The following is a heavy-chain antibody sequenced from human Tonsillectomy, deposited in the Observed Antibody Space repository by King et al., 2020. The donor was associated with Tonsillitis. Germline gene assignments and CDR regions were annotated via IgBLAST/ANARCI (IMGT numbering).Heavy chain of an antibody. Sequence: VQLVESGGGLVKPGGSLRLSCAASGFSFSTYSMNWVRQAPGRGPEWISIINSGSSKTFYADSVKGRFTISRDDARNSLYLQMNGLRAEDTAVYYCARRYYDFSAKAPYAFDIWGQGTMVTVSS. CDR1: GFSFSTYS. CDR2: INSGSSKT. V-gene: IGHV3-21*01. D-gene: IGHD3-3*01. CDR3: ARRYYDFSAKAPYAFDI. J-gene: IGHJ3*02.